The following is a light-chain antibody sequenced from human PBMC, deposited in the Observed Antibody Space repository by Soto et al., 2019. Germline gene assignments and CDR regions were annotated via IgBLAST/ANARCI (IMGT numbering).Light chain of an antibody. CDR1: QSVSSNY. CDR2: GAS. Sequence: EVMLTQSPGTLSLSPGERATLSCRASQSVSSNYLAWYQQKSGQAPRLLIYGASNRATGIPDRFSGSWSGTYFTLTIRRLEPEDFAVYYCQQYDTSPLTFGQGTKVEFK. CDR3: QQYDTSPLT. V-gene: IGKV3-20*01. J-gene: IGKJ1*01.